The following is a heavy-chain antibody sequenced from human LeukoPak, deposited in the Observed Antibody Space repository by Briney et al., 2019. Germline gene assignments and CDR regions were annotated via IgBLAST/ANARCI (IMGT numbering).Heavy chain of an antibody. V-gene: IGHV1-2*06. CDR1: GYTFTGYY. D-gene: IGHD1-26*01. CDR3: ARGWELWTADY. CDR2: INPNSGGT. Sequence: ASVEVSCKAPGYTFTGYYMHWVRQAPGQGLEWMGRINPNSGGTNYAQKFQGRVTMTRDTSISTAYMELSRLRSDDTAVYYCARGWELWTADYWGQGTLVTVSS. J-gene: IGHJ4*02.